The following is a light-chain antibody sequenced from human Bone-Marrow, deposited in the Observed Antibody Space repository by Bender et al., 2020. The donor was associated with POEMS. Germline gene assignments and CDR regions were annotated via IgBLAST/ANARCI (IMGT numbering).Light chain of an antibody. CDR3: QVWDGLSDHVV. J-gene: IGLJ2*01. CDR1: GSNIGGYP. V-gene: IGLV1-44*01. CDR2: TNN. Sequence: QSVLTQPPSVSGTPGQRVTISCSGSGSNIGGYPVNWYQQLPGTAPRLLIYTNNERPSGVPDRFSGSNSGNTATLTISRVEAGDEADYYCQVWDGLSDHVVFGGGTKLTVL.